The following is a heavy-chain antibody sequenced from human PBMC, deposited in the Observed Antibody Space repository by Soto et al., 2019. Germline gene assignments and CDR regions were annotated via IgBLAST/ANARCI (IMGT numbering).Heavy chain of an antibody. D-gene: IGHD6-13*01. CDR3: ARAHKYSSSWYYYYGMDV. CDR1: GGTFSSYA. J-gene: IGHJ6*02. V-gene: IGHV1-69*13. Sequence: GASVKVSCKASGGTFSSYAISWVRQAPGQGLEWMGGIIPIFGTANYAQKFQGRVTITADESTSTAYMELSSLRSEDTAVYYCARAHKYSSSWYYYYGMDVWRQGTTVTVSS. CDR2: IIPIFGTA.